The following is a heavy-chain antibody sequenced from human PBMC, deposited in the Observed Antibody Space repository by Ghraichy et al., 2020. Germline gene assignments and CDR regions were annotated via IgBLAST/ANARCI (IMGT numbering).Heavy chain of an antibody. V-gene: IGHV3-15*01. J-gene: IGHJ4*02. Sequence: GESLNISCVASGFTFTRAWMSWVRQAPGKGLEWVGRIRSIVDGGVTEYATPVKGRFTVSRDDSENTLYLQMNSLKTEDTAIYYCVTDVPRPLAQIDYWGQGTRVTVSS. CDR2: IRSIVDGGVT. D-gene: IGHD2-2*01. CDR1: GFTFTRAW. CDR3: VTDVPRPLAQIDY.